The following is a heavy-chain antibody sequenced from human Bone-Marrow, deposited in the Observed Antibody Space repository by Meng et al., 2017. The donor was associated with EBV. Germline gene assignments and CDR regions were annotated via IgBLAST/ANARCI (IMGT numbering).Heavy chain of an antibody. CDR3: ARGVWDH. V-gene: IGHV4-34*01. D-gene: IGHD1-26*01. CDR2: INHSGNA. Sequence: QVQQQKWGAGLLKPSDHLPLNGAVYGGSLSDSYWNWIRQSPGKGLEWIGEINHSGNADYNPSLKSRVTISVDTSKNHFSLKLSSVTAADTAVYYCARGVWDHWGQGILVTVSS. CDR1: GGSLSDSY. J-gene: IGHJ4*02.